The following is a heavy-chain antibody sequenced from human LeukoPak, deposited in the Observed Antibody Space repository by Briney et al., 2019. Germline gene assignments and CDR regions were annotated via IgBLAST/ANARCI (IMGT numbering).Heavy chain of an antibody. CDR2: INPSGGST. V-gene: IGHV1-46*01. CDR3: ARSVATILGDY. Sequence: GASVKVSCKASGYTFTSYYMHWVRQAPAQGLEWMGIINPSGGSTSYAQKFQGRVTMTRDTSTSTVYMELSSLRSEDTAVYYCARSVATILGDYWGQGTLVTVSS. CDR1: GYTFTSYY. J-gene: IGHJ4*02. D-gene: IGHD5-12*01.